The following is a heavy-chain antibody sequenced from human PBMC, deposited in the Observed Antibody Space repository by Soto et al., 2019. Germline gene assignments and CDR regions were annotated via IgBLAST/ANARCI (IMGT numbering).Heavy chain of an antibody. CDR2: ISGSGGST. CDR1: GFTFSSYA. D-gene: IGHD1-26*01. V-gene: IGHV3-23*01. CDR3: ARRGSGSYSDY. J-gene: IGHJ4*02. Sequence: EVQLLESGGGLVQPGGSLRLSCAASGFTFSSYAMRWVRQAPGKGLEWVSAISGSGGSTYYADSVKGRFTISRDNSKSTPYLQMNRLRAEDTAVYYCARRGSGSYSDYWGQGTLVTVSS.